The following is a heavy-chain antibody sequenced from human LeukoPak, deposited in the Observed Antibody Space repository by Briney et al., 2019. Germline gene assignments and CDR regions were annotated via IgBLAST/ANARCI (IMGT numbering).Heavy chain of an antibody. V-gene: IGHV3-74*01. J-gene: IGHJ4*02. CDR3: VSFYEAY. CDR1: GNYW. D-gene: IGHD2/OR15-2a*01. Sequence: GGSLRLSCAASGNYWMHWVRQAPGKGLVWVSHINSDGSWTSYADSVKGRFTISKDNAKNTVYLQMNNLRAGDTAVYYCVSFYEAYWGRGTLVTVSS. CDR2: INSDGSWT.